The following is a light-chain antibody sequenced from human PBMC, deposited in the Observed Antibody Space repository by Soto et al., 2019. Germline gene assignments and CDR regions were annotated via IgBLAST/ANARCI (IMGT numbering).Light chain of an antibody. V-gene: IGKV3-11*01. CDR3: QQRHIWTIT. Sequence: EIVLTQSPATLSLSPGERATLSCRASLSISKYLAWYLQKPGQPPRLIIYDASNRATGIPAMFSGSGSGTDFTLTISSLDPEDFAVYYCQQRHIWTITFGQGTRLEIK. J-gene: IGKJ5*01. CDR1: LSISKY. CDR2: DAS.